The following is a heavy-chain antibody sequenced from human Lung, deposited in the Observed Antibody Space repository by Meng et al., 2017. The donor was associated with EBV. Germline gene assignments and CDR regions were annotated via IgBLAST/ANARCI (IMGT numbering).Heavy chain of an antibody. Sequence: EVQLVESGGGLGKPGGSLRLACVAAGFTFTSYNMNWVRQAPGKGLEWVSFISSSSSYIYYADSVRGRFTISRDNAKDSLYLQMNSLRAEDTAVYYCEAAIAVAQDYFDYWGQGTLVTVAS. CDR1: GFTFTSYN. CDR2: ISSSSSYI. J-gene: IGHJ4*02. V-gene: IGHV3-21*01. CDR3: EAAIAVAQDYFDY. D-gene: IGHD6-19*01.